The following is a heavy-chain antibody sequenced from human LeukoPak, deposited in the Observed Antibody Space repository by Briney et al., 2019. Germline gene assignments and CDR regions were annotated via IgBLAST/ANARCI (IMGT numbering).Heavy chain of an antibody. V-gene: IGHV4-59*01. CDR1: GGSISSYY. D-gene: IGHD3-3*01. Sequence: SETLSLTCTVSGGSISSYYWSWIRQPPGKGLEWIGYIYYSGSTNYNPSLKSRVTISVDTSKNQFFLKLSSVTAADTAVYYCARAHSYDFWSGYYNDYYYGMDVWGQGTTVTVSS. CDR3: ARAHSYDFWSGYYNDYYYGMDV. CDR2: IYYSGST. J-gene: IGHJ6*02.